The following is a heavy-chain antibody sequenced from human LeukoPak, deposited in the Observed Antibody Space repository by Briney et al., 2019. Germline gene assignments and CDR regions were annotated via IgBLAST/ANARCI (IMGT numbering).Heavy chain of an antibody. CDR1: GDSVSSNGTA. J-gene: IGHJ3*02. D-gene: IGHD5-24*01. V-gene: IGHV6-1*01. CDR3: ARGGQGDGYSADEAFDI. Sequence: SQTLSLTCAISGDSVSSNGTACNWIRQSPSRGLEWLGRTYYRSEWYSDYAVSVKSRITINPDTSKNQFSLQLNSVTPEDTAVYYCARGGQGDGYSADEAFDIWGQGTMVTVSS. CDR2: TYYRSEWYS.